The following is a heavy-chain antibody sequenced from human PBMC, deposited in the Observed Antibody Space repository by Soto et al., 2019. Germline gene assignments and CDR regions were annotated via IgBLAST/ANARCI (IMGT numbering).Heavy chain of an antibody. CDR1: GFTFSSYG. CDR2: ISYDGSNK. D-gene: IGHD3-3*01. Sequence: WGSLRLSCAASGFTFSSYGMHWVRQAPGKGLEWVAVISYDGSNKYYADSVKGRFTISRDNSKNTLYLQMNSLRAEDTAVYYCAKNYLAYYDFWSGPGGFDYWGQGTLVTVSS. J-gene: IGHJ4*02. V-gene: IGHV3-30*18. CDR3: AKNYLAYYDFWSGPGGFDY.